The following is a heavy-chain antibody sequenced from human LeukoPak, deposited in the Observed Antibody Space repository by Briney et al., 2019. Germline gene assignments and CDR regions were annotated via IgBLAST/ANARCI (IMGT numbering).Heavy chain of an antibody. Sequence: SETLSLTCTVSGGSISSSSYYWGWIRQPPGKGLGWIGSIYYSGSTYYNPSLKSRVTISVDTSKNQFSLKLSSVTAADTAVYYCARQLGYCSSTSCYADKVDYWGQGTLVTVSS. J-gene: IGHJ4*02. D-gene: IGHD2-2*01. CDR1: GGSISSSSYY. CDR2: IYYSGST. CDR3: ARQLGYCSSTSCYADKVDY. V-gene: IGHV4-39*01.